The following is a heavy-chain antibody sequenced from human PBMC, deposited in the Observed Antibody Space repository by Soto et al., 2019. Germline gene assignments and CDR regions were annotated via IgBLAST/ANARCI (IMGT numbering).Heavy chain of an antibody. CDR3: ARLTAHYYYYGMDV. CDR1: GGSISSSSYY. V-gene: IGHV4-39*01. Sequence: QLQLQESSPGLVKPSETLSLTCTVSGGSISSSSYYWGWIRQPPGKGLEWIGSIYYSGSTYYNPSLKSRVTISVDTSKNQFSLKLSSVTAADTAVYYCARLTAHYYYYGMDVWGQGTTVTVSS. CDR2: IYYSGST. J-gene: IGHJ6*02.